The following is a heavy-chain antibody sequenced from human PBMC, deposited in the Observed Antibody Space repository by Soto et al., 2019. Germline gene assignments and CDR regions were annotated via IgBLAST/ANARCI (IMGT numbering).Heavy chain of an antibody. D-gene: IGHD6-19*01. Sequence: GGSLRLACAASGFTFSSYSMNWVRQAPGKGRGWVSYISSSSSTIYYADSVKGRFTISRDNAKNSLYLQMNSLRDEDTAVYYWARDAYSRGSPYTGYYSYYGMDVWCQGTAVTAS. V-gene: IGHV3-48*02. CDR2: ISSSSSTI. J-gene: IGHJ6*02. CDR1: GFTFSSYS. CDR3: ARDAYSRGSPYTGYYSYYGMDV.